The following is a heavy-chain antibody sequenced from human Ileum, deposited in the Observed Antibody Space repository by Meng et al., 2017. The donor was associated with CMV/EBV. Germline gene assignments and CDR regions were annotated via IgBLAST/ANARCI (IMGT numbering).Heavy chain of an antibody. V-gene: IGHV2-5*02. D-gene: IGHD6-13*01. Sequence: KPTSTFTSTLPLLSSHTTLMETPGAWIVQPPGKALRCLALIYLDDIERYTPSLKTRLTIPKDTSKTQVVLTMTNMDPVDTATYYCAHRAYIPEAGTPHTNWFDPWGQGTLVTVSS. CDR3: AHRAYIPEAGTPHTNWFDP. J-gene: IGHJ5*02. CDR2: IYLDDIE. CDR1: SSHTTLMETP.